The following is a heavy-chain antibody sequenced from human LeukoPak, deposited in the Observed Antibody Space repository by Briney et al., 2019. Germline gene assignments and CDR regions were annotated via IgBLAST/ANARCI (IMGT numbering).Heavy chain of an antibody. CDR3: ARDTKGHQHRFDY. V-gene: IGHV3-66*02. J-gene: IGHJ4*02. CDR2: IYSGGST. Sequence: GGSLRLSCAASGFSVSSNYMSWVRQAAGKGLEWVSVIYSGGSTYYADSVKGRFTISRDNSKNTLYLQMNRLRAEDTAVYYCARDTKGHQHRFDYWGQGPLVTVSS. CDR1: GFSVSSNY. D-gene: IGHD5-18*01.